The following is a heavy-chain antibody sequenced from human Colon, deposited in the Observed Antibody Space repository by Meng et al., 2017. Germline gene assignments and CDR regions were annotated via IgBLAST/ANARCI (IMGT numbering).Heavy chain of an antibody. J-gene: IGHJ5*02. CDR2: IGHSGIT. CDR1: GGAISTRGYY. V-gene: IGHV4-39*01. CDR3: VRSSGWVRTGFDP. D-gene: IGHD6-19*01. Sequence: QPQLQESGPGLVKPSEALSRTCSVSGGAISTRGYYWGWIRQPPGKGLEWIGSIGHSGITYYTPSLKSRVTVSIDTSKSQFSLKLTSVTAADTAVYYCVRSSGWVRTGFDPWGQGTLVTVSS.